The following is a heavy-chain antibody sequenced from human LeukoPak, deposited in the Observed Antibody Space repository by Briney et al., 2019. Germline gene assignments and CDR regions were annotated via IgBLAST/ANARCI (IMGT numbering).Heavy chain of an antibody. CDR1: GGSISSGDYY. CDR3: TREAPSDDYVWGTHSWYMDV. D-gene: IGHD3-16*01. CDR2: IYYSGST. Sequence: SETLSLTCTVSGGSISSGDYYWSWIRQPPGKGLEWIGYIYYSGSTYYNPSLKSRVTISVDTSKNQFSLKLSSVTAADTAVYYCTREAPSDDYVWGTHSWYMDVWGKGTTVTVSS. V-gene: IGHV4-30-4*08. J-gene: IGHJ6*03.